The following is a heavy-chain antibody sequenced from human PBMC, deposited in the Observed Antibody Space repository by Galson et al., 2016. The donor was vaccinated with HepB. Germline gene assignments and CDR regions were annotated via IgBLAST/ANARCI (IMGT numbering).Heavy chain of an antibody. CDR1: GGSISSGGYY. J-gene: IGHJ4*02. V-gene: IGHV4-31*03. D-gene: IGHD7-27*01. CDR3: ARSDLGIFDY. Sequence: TLSLTCTVSGGSISSGGYYWSWIRQHPGKGLEWIGYIYYSGATYNNPSLKSRVSISVDTSNNQFSLRLSSVTAADTAVYYCARSDLGIFDYWGQGTLVTVSS. CDR2: IYYSGAT.